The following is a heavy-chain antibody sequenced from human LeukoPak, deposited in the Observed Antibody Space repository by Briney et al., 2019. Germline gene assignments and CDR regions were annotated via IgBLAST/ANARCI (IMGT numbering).Heavy chain of an antibody. CDR2: IYYRGNT. Sequence: KPSETLSLTCTVSGGSISGGAYYWSWIRQPPGKGLEWIGHIYYRGNTDYNPSLRSRVTISVDTSKNQFSLNLSSVTAADTAVYYCARVVPAAMGLNWFDPWGQGTLVSVSS. D-gene: IGHD2-2*01. CDR3: ARVVPAAMGLNWFDP. J-gene: IGHJ5*02. V-gene: IGHV4-30-4*01. CDR1: GGSISGGAYY.